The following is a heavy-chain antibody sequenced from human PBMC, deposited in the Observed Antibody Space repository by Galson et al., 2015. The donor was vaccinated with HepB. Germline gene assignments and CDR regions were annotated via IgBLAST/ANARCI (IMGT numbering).Heavy chain of an antibody. D-gene: IGHD5-12*01. J-gene: IGHJ6*03. V-gene: IGHV1-69*06. CDR1: GGTFSSYA. CDR3: ARSQRLPNYYMDV. CDR2: IIPIFGTA. Sequence: SVKVSCKASGGTFSSYAISWVRQAPGQGLEWMGGIIPIFGTANYAQKFQGRVTITADKSTSTAYMELSSLRSEDTAVYYCARSQRLPNYYMDVWGKGTTVTVSS.